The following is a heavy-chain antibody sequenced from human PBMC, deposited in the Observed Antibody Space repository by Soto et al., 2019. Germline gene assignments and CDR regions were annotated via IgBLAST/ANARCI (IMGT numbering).Heavy chain of an antibody. CDR2: IYYSGST. CDR1: GGSISSGGYY. Sequence: PSETLSLTCTVSGGSISSGGYYWSWIRQHPGKGLEWIGYIYYSGSTYYNPSLKSRVTISVGTSKNQFSLKLSSVTAADTAVYYCARDRRIAAARSGMDVWGQGTTVTVSS. V-gene: IGHV4-31*03. J-gene: IGHJ6*02. D-gene: IGHD6-13*01. CDR3: ARDRRIAAARSGMDV.